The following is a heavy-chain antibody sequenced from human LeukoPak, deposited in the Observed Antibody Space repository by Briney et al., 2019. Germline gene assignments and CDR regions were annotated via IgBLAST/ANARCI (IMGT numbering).Heavy chain of an antibody. V-gene: IGHV3-21*01. Sequence: GGSLRLSCAASGFTFSRYTINWVRQAPRKGLEWVSSISGGGSYTYYADSVKGRFTITRDNAKNSVSLQMNSLSAEDTAIYYCARDGGYDWFGLDSWGQGTLVTVSS. J-gene: IGHJ4*02. D-gene: IGHD3-10*01. CDR2: ISGGGSYT. CDR1: GFTFSRYT. CDR3: ARDGGYDWFGLDS.